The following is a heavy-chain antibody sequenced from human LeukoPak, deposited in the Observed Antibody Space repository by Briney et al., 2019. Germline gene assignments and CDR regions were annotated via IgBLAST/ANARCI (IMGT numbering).Heavy chain of an antibody. V-gene: IGHV1-2*02. CDR2: INPNSGGT. CDR3: ARVPLYCSSTSCYTGVVVTLGYFDY. CDR1: GYTFTSYA. D-gene: IGHD2-2*02. Sequence: GASVKVSCKASGYTFTSYAMNWVRQAPGQGLEWMGWINPNSGGTNYAQKFQGRVTMTRDTSISTAYMELSRLRSDDTAVYYCARVPLYCSSTSCYTGVVVTLGYFDYWGQGTLVTVSS. J-gene: IGHJ4*02.